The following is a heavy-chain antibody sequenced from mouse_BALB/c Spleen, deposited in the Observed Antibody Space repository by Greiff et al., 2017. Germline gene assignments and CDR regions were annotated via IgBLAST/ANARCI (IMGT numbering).Heavy chain of an antibody. D-gene: IGHD1-1*01. J-gene: IGHJ2*01. CDR2: KWSGGST. Sequence: EAGPGLVQPSQSMSITRTGSGFPLTSYGVHWVRQSPGKGLGWEGVKWSGGSTDYNAAFISRLSISKDNSKSQVFFQMNSLKANDTAIYYCAREGYGSSFFDYWGQGTTLTVSS. CDR3: AREGYGSSFFDY. CDR1: GFPLTSYG. V-gene: IGHV2-2*02.